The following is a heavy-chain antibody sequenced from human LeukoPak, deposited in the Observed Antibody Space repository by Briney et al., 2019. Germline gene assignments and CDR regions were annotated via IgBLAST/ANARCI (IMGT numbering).Heavy chain of an antibody. CDR2: DGSAK. Sequence: DGSAKFYVDSVKSRFTISRDNAKSSLYLQVNSLRVEDTAVYYCADVDASAWGQGTLVTVSS. J-gene: IGHJ5*02. D-gene: IGHD2-15*01. CDR3: ADVDASA. V-gene: IGHV3-7*01.